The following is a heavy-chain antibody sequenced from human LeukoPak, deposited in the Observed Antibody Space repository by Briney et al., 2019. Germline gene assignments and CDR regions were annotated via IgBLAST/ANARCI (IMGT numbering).Heavy chain of an antibody. Sequence: GGSLRLSCAASGFSFSNYWMTWVRLAPGKGLEWVSAISGSGGSTYYADSVKGRFTISRDNSKNTLYLQMNSLRAEDTAVYYCAKVKNSNYPQGYWGQGTLVTVSS. CDR2: ISGSGGST. D-gene: IGHD4-11*01. CDR3: AKVKNSNYPQGY. J-gene: IGHJ4*02. V-gene: IGHV3-23*01. CDR1: GFSFSNYW.